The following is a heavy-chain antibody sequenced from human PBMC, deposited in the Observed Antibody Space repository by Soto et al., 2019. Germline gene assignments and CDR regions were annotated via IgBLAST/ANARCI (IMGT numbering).Heavy chain of an antibody. V-gene: IGHV1-69*02. CDR2: IIPILGIA. CDR3: AIMPEYSSSSGILGYYYYYMDV. CDR1: GGTFSSYT. J-gene: IGHJ6*03. D-gene: IGHD6-6*01. Sequence: GASVKVSCKASGGTFSSYTISWVRQAPGQGLEWMGRIIPILGIANYAQKFQGRVTITADKSTSTAYMELSSLRSEDTAVYYCAIMPEYSSSSGILGYYYYYMDVWGKGTTVTVSS.